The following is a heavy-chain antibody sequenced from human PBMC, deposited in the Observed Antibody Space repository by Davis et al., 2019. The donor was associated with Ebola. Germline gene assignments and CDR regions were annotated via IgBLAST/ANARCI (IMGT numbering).Heavy chain of an antibody. J-gene: IGHJ4*02. CDR1: GVSISRHY. CDR3: SERGSSV. D-gene: IGHD3-10*01. Sequence: PSETLSLTCTVYGVSISRHYWSWIRQPPGKRVERFGSIFYTGSAYYNSSLASRATISVDTSKNQFSLKLTSVTAADTAMYYCSERGSSVWGQGALVTVSS. V-gene: IGHV4-59*03. CDR2: IFYTGSA.